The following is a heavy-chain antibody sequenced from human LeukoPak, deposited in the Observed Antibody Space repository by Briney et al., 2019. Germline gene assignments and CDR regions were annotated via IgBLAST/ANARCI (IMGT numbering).Heavy chain of an antibody. D-gene: IGHD3-9*01. J-gene: IGHJ4*02. V-gene: IGHV3-21*01. CDR3: VRTYYDILTAYNPYFDY. CDR2: ITATGTSI. CDR1: GITLSNAW. Sequence: PGGSLRLSCAASGITLSNAWMNWMRQAPGKGLEWVSSITATGTSIYYADSLKGRFTISRDNAKNSLYLQMNSLRAEDTAVYYCVRTYYDILTAYNPYFDYWGQGILVTVSS.